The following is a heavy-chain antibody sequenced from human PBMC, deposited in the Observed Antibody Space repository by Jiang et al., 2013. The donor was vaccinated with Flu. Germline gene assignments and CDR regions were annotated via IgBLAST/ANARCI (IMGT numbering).Heavy chain of an antibody. V-gene: IGHV1-69*01. J-gene: IGHJ3*02. CDR3: ARKDTAIRHGAFDI. Sequence: GAEVKKPGSSVKVSCKASGGTFSSYAISWVRQAPGQGLEWMGGIIPIFGTANYAQKFQGRVMITADESTSTAYMELSSLRSEDTAVYYCARKDTAIRHGAFDIWGQGTMVTVSS. CDR1: GGTFSSYA. CDR2: IIPIFGTA. D-gene: IGHD5-18*01.